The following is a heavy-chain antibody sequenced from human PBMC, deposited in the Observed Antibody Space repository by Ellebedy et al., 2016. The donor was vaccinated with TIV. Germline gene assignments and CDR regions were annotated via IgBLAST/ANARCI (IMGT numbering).Heavy chain of an antibody. V-gene: IGHV4-34*01. CDR1: GGSFSGYY. CDR3: ARGERALPFDY. J-gene: IGHJ4*02. CDR2: INHSGST. Sequence: SETLSLXXAVYGGSFSGYYWSWIRQPPGKGLEWIGEINHSGSTNYNPSLKSRVTISVDTSKNQFSLKLSSVTAADTAVYYCARGERALPFDYWGQGTLVTVSS.